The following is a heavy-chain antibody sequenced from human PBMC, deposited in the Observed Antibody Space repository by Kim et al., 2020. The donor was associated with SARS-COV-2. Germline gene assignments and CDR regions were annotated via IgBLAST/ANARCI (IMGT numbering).Heavy chain of an antibody. D-gene: IGHD3-22*01. Sequence: VKGRLTISRDDSKNTLYLQMNSLKTEDTAVYYCTTDPGFYYYDSSGYFDYWGQGTLVTVSS. V-gene: IGHV3-15*01. J-gene: IGHJ4*02. CDR3: TTDPGFYYYDSSGYFDY.